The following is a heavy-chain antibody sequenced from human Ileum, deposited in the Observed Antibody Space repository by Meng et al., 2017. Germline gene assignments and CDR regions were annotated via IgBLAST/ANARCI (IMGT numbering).Heavy chain of an antibody. CDR1: GGSISSSSHC. CDR2: ICYSGNT. J-gene: IGHJ4*02. Sequence: LQLQESGPGLVKPSETLSLMCTVSGGSISSSSHCCDWIRQPPGKGLEWIGSICYSGNTYYNPSLKSRVSMSVETSKKQISLKLNSVTAADTAVYYCARRTGEVDLLDYWGQGTLVTVSS. CDR3: ARRTGEVDLLDY. V-gene: IGHV4-39*01. D-gene: IGHD7-27*01.